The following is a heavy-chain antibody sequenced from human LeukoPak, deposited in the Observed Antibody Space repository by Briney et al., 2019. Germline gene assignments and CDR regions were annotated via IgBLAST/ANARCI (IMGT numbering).Heavy chain of an antibody. CDR1: GFTVSNAW. V-gene: IGHV3-15*01. CDR3: TTWVPCSNYRGADY. D-gene: IGHD4-11*01. J-gene: IGHJ4*02. Sequence: GGSLRLSCAASGFTVSNAWMSWFRQAPGKGLEWVGRIKSKTDGGTTDYAAPVKGRFTISRDDSKNTLYLQMNSLKTEDTAVYYCTTWVPCSNYRGADYWGQGTLVTVSS. CDR2: IKSKTDGGTT.